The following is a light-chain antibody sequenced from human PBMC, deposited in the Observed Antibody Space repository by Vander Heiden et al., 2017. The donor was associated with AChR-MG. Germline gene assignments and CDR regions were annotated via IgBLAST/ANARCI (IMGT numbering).Light chain of an antibody. CDR1: NMGSKN. J-gene: IGLJ3*02. V-gene: IGLV3-9*01. CDR3: QVWDSSSWV. CDR2: RDR. Sequence: SYELPHPLSFSVDLGQTARITCGGKNMGSKNVHWYRQKPGQVPVLVIYRDRNRPSGIPERFAGSNSGNTATLTISRAQAGDEADYYCQVWDSSSWVFGGGTKLTVL.